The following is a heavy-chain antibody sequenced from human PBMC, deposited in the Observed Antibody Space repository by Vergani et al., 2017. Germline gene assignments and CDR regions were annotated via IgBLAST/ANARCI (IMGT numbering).Heavy chain of an antibody. J-gene: IGHJ3*02. Sequence: QVQLQQWGAGLLKPSETLSLTCAVYGGSFSGYYWSWIRQPPGKGLEWIGEINHSGSTNYNPSLNSRVTISVDTSKNQFSLKLSSVTAADTAVYYCARAAASYDYVWGSKKKTEGAFDIWGQGTMVTVSS. V-gene: IGHV4-34*01. CDR2: INHSGST. CDR1: GGSFSGYY. D-gene: IGHD3-16*01. CDR3: ARAAASYDYVWGSKKKTEGAFDI.